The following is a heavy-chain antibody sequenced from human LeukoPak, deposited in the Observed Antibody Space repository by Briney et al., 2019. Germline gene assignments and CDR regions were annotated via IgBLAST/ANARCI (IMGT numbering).Heavy chain of an antibody. V-gene: IGHV3-23*01. J-gene: IGHJ6*03. Sequence: PGGSLRLSCAASGFTFSSYVMSWVRQAPGKGLEWVSAISGSGGSTYYADSVKGRFTISRDNSKNTLYLQMNSLRAEDTAVYYCAKDSSYGYYYYMDVWGKGTTVTVSS. CDR2: ISGSGGST. CDR1: GFTFSSYV. CDR3: AKDSSYGYYYYMDV. D-gene: IGHD5-18*01.